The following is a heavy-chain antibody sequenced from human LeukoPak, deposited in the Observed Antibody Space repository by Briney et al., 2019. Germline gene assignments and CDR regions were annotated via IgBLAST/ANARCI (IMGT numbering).Heavy chain of an antibody. V-gene: IGHV4-61*01. CDR1: GGSVSRDSYY. D-gene: IGHD1-1*01. Sequence: PSETLSLTCTVSGGSVSRDSYYWSWIRQPPGKGLEWIGYIYYSGSTNYNPSLKSRVTISIDTSKNQVSLKLSSVTAADTAVYYCATRPGGSDRFFPYFDYWGQGTLVTVSS. CDR2: IYYSGST. CDR3: ATRPGGSDRFFPYFDY. J-gene: IGHJ4*02.